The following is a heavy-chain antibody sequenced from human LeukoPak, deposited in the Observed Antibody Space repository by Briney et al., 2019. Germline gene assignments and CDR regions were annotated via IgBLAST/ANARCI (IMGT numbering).Heavy chain of an antibody. CDR1: GGSFSHYY. J-gene: IGHJ6*03. CDR3: ARRWNYGRNYYIDV. V-gene: IGHV4-34*01. Sequence: SGTLSLTCAVYGGSFSHYYWSWIPQSPGIGLEWIGEINDSGTINYNPSLMSRVTISVDKSKNQYSLKLTSATAADTAVYYCARRWNYGRNYYIDVWGKGATVSVS. CDR2: INDSGTI. D-gene: IGHD1-7*01.